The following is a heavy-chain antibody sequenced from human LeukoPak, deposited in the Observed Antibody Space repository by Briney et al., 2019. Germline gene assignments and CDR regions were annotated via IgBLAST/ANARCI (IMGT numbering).Heavy chain of an antibody. J-gene: IGHJ3*02. CDR2: ISSSTSYI. CDR1: GFTFSTYN. CDR3: ARRVEDAFDI. Sequence: GGSLRLSCAASGFTFSTYNMNWVRQAPGKGLEWVSSISSSTSYIFYADSVKGRFTISRDNAKNSLYLQMNSLRAEDTAVYYYARRVEDAFDIWGQGTMVTVSS. V-gene: IGHV3-21*01.